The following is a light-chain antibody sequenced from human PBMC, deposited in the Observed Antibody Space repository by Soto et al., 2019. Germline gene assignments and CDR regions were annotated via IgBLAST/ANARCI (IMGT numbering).Light chain of an antibody. V-gene: IGLV2-8*01. CDR1: SSDLGGYDY. J-gene: IGLJ1*01. Sequence: ALTQPPSASGSPGQSVTISCTGTSSDLGGYDYVSWYQHHPGKAPKLIIYEVSERPSGVPDRFSGSKSGNTASLTVSGLQAGDEADYYCSSYGGNNNYVFGTGTKVTVL. CDR3: SSYGGNNNYV. CDR2: EVS.